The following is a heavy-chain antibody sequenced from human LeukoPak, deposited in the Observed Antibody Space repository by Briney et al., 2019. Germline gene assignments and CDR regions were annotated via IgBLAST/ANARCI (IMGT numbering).Heavy chain of an antibody. Sequence: ASVKVSCTASGYTFTGYNMHWVRQAPGQGLEWMGGINPNSGGTNNAQKIHGRVTMTRDTSNSTAYMELSRLRSDDTAVYYCARESIYREGMYYFDYWGQGTLVTVSS. D-gene: IGHD2-2*02. J-gene: IGHJ4*02. CDR1: GYTFTGYN. V-gene: IGHV1-2*02. CDR2: INPNSGGT. CDR3: ARESIYREGMYYFDY.